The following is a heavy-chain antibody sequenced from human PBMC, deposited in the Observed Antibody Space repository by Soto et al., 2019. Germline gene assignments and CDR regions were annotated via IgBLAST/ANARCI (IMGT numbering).Heavy chain of an antibody. CDR3: PAPRLPGARFYGMDV. J-gene: IGHJ6*02. V-gene: IGHV4-38-2*01. CDR1: GYSFNSVHF. CDR2: LSQHGGT. Sequence: SETLSLTCVVSGYSFNSVHFWGWIRQPPGKGLQWIGSLSQHGGTYRNPSLRSRVTLSVDTSKNQFSLKLTSVTAADAAVYYCPAPRLPGARFYGMDVWGQGSTVTVAS. D-gene: IGHD2-2*01.